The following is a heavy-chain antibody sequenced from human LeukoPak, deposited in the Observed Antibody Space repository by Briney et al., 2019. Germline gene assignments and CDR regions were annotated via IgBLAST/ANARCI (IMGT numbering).Heavy chain of an antibody. D-gene: IGHD3-10*01. CDR2: MNPNSGNT. J-gene: IGHJ4*02. CDR3: ARGNWADGSGGYYSGKVRDY. Sequence: ASVKVSCKASGGTFSSYAISWVRQATGQGLEWMGWMNPNSGNTGYAQKFQGRVTITRNTSISTAYMELSSLRSEDTAVYYCARGNWADGSGGYYSGKVRDYWGQGTLVTVSS. V-gene: IGHV1-8*03. CDR1: GGTFSSYA.